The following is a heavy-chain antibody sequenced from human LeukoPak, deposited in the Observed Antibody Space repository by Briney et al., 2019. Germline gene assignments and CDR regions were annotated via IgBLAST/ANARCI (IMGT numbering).Heavy chain of an antibody. D-gene: IGHD1-14*01. CDR1: GFTFSSYG. V-gene: IGHV3-33*01. CDR2: IWYDGSNK. CDR3: ARARNHYYYYGMDV. Sequence: PGRSLRLSCAASGFTFSSYGMHWVRQAPGKGLEWVAVIWYDGSNKYYADSVKGRFTISRDNSKNTLYLQMSSLRAEDTAVYYCARARNHYYYYGMDVWGQGTTVTVSS. J-gene: IGHJ6*02.